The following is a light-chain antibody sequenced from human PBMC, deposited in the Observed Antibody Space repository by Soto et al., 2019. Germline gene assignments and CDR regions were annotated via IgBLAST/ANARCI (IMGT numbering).Light chain of an antibody. V-gene: IGKV1-5*01. CDR3: QQYYSYPRT. CDR1: QNINAW. Sequence: DIQMTQAPSTLSASVGDRVTITCRASQNINAWLAWYQQKPGKAPKLLIYAASTLQSGVPSRFSGSGSGTDFTLTISCLQSEDFATYYCQQYYSYPRTFGQGTKVEIK. J-gene: IGKJ1*01. CDR2: AAS.